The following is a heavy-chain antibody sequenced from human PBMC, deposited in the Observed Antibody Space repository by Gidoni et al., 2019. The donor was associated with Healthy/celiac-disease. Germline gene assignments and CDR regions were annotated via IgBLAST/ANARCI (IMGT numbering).Heavy chain of an antibody. J-gene: IGHJ5*02. CDR3: ARAGFLEWLLYRFDP. Sequence: QVQLVQPGAEVKKPGASVKVSCKASGYTFTGYYMHWVQQAPGQGLEWMGWINPNSGGTNYAQKFQGRVTMTRDTSISTAYMELSRLRSDDTAVYYCARAGFLEWLLYRFDPWGQGTLVTVSS. CDR1: GYTFTGYY. D-gene: IGHD3-3*01. V-gene: IGHV1-2*02. CDR2: INPNSGGT.